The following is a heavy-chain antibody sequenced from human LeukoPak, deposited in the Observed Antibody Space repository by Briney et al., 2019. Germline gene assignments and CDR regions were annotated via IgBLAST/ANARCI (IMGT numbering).Heavy chain of an antibody. D-gene: IGHD6-6*01. Sequence: GGSLRLSCAASGFTFSSYEMNWVRQAPGKGLEWVSYISSSGSTIYYADSVKGRFTISIDNAKNSLYLQMNSLRAEDTAVYYCARDQVRVKYSSSSPFDYWGQGTLVTVSS. CDR1: GFTFSSYE. J-gene: IGHJ4*02. CDR3: ARDQVRVKYSSSSPFDY. V-gene: IGHV3-48*03. CDR2: ISSSGSTI.